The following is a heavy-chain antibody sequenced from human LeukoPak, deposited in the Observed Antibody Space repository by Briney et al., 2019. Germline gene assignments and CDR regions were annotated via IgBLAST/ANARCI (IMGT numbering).Heavy chain of an antibody. V-gene: IGHV3-7*03. D-gene: IGHD3-3*01. CDR2: IKQDGSEK. Sequence: SGGSLRLSCAGSGFTFSSYWMTWVRQAPGKGLEWVANIKQDGSEKYYVDSVKGRFTISRDNAQNSLYLQMNSLRAEDTAVYYCARDETYDFWSGYYYYYGMDVWGQGTTVTVSS. J-gene: IGHJ6*02. CDR3: ARDETYDFWSGYYYYYGMDV. CDR1: GFTFSSYW.